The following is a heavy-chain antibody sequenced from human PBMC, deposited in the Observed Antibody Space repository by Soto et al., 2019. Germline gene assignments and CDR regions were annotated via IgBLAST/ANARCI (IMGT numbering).Heavy chain of an antibody. CDR1: GYTFTTYG. D-gene: IGHD3-10*01. V-gene: IGHV1-18*04. CDR2: ISGYSGNT. J-gene: IGHJ4*02. CDR3: ARARMVRGVVTYFFDL. Sequence: GASVKVSCKASGYTFTTYGFSWVRQAPGQGLEWLGWISGYSGNTNYAQRFQDRVTMTTDTSTSTAYLHLTSLSSDDTALYYCARARMVRGVVTYFFDLWGQGAPVTVSS.